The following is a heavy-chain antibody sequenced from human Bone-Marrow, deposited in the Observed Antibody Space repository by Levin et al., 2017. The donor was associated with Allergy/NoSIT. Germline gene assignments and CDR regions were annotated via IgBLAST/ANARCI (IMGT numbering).Heavy chain of an antibody. Sequence: SVKVSCTASGGTFSSYAISWVRQAPGQGLEWMGGIIPIYGTTNYAQRFQDRVTISADESTSTASMELNSRRGADTAVYFCVRARGYRSNVFGIDVCGPGTTVNVAS. V-gene: IGHV1-69*13. CDR2: IIPIYGTT. CDR1: GGTFSSYA. J-gene: IGHJ6*02. D-gene: IGHD3-16*02. CDR3: VRARGYRSNVFGIDV.